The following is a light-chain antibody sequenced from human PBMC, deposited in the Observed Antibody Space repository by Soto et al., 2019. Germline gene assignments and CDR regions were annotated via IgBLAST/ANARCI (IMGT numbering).Light chain of an antibody. V-gene: IGKV3-15*01. Sequence: IVLTQSQDTLSVSPGARATLSGRASQSVSANLAWYQHKPGQAPRLLIYGASTRATGIPARFRGSWFGTEFTLTISSLQSEDFAVYFCQQYDNLPLTFGPGTKVDI. CDR3: QQYDNLPLT. CDR2: GAS. CDR1: QSVSAN. J-gene: IGKJ3*01.